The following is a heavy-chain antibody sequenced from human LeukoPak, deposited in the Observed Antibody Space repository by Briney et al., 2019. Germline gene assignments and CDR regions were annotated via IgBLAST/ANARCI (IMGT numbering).Heavy chain of an antibody. V-gene: IGHV4-39*07. CDR3: ARLPTYGYYFDY. Sequence: PSETLSLTCTVSGGSISSSSYYWGWIRQPPGKGLEWIGSIYHSGSTYYNPSLKSRVTISVDTSKNQFSLKLSSVTAADTAVYYCARLPTYGYYFDYWGQGTLVTVSS. J-gene: IGHJ4*02. D-gene: IGHD3-10*01. CDR2: IYHSGST. CDR1: GGSISSSSYY.